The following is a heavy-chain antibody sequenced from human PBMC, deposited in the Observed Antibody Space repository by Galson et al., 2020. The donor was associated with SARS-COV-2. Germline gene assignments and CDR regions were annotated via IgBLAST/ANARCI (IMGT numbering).Heavy chain of an antibody. V-gene: IGHV3-53*04. Sequence: QAGGSLRLSCAASGFTVSSNYMSWVRQAPGKGLEWVSVIYSGGSTYYADSVKGRFTISRHNSKNTLYLQMNSLRAEDTAVYYCARGGRIAAAGYTYDYWGQGTLVTVSS. CDR1: GFTVSSNY. J-gene: IGHJ4*02. CDR3: ARGGRIAAAGYTYDY. D-gene: IGHD6-13*01. CDR2: IYSGGST.